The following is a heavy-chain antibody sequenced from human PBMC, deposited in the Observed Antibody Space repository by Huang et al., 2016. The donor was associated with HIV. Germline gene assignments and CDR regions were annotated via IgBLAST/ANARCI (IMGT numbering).Heavy chain of an antibody. V-gene: IGHV3-30*02. CDR1: G. CDR3: AKGSGHFDS. J-gene: IGHJ5*01. CDR2: SSYDGNGR. Sequence: GIHWVRQAPGKGLEWVAFSSYDGNGRSYAGSVKGRFSISRQNYKSTVSLQMNSLRVEDSGVYFCAKGSGHFDSWGQGTLVTVSP. D-gene: IGHD2-8*02.